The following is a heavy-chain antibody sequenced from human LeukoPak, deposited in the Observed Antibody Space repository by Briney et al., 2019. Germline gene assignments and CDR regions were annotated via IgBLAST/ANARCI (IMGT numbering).Heavy chain of an antibody. Sequence: GGSLRLSCAASGFTFSSYSMNWVRQAPGKGLEWVSYISSSSSTIYYADSVKGRFTISRDNAKNSLYLQMNSLRAEDTAVYYCASPPYCSSTSCYPGPFDYWGQGTLVTVSS. D-gene: IGHD2-2*01. CDR2: ISSSSSTI. CDR3: ASPPYCSSTSCYPGPFDY. CDR1: GFTFSSYS. J-gene: IGHJ4*02. V-gene: IGHV3-48*01.